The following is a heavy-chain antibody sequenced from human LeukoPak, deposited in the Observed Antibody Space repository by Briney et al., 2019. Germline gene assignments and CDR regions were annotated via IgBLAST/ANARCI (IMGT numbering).Heavy chain of an antibody. CDR3: ARILRYYYDSSGSSDY. D-gene: IGHD3-22*01. Sequence: ASVKVSCKASGYTFTGYYMHWVRQAPGQGLEWMGWINPNSGGTNYAQKFQGRVTMTRDTSISTAYMELSRLRSDDTAVYYCARILRYYYDSSGSSDYWGQGTLVTVSS. CDR2: INPNSGGT. J-gene: IGHJ4*02. CDR1: GYTFTGYY. V-gene: IGHV1-2*02.